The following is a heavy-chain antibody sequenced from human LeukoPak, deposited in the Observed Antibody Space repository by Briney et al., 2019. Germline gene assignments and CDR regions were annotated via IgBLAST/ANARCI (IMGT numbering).Heavy chain of an antibody. D-gene: IGHD6-13*01. V-gene: IGHV3-74*01. Sequence: PGGSLRLSCAASGFTFSSYWMNWVRQAPGKGLVWVSRINSDGRSTNYADSVKGRFTISRDNAKNTVYLQMNSLRAEDTAVYYCAREYSSTWTNYYYYGMDVWGQGTTVTVSS. J-gene: IGHJ6*02. CDR1: GFTFSSYW. CDR2: INSDGRST. CDR3: AREYSSTWTNYYYYGMDV.